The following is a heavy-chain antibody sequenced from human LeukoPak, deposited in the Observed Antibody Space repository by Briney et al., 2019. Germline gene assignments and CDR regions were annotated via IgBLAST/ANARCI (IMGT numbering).Heavy chain of an antibody. D-gene: IGHD6-13*01. CDR2: IYHSGNT. J-gene: IGHJ5*02. Sequence: SETLSLTCTVSGYSISSGYYWGCIRQPPGKGLEGIGSIYHSGNTKYNPSLKSRVTISRDTSKNQFSLKLSSVTAADTAVYYCAVLNSVPVAGMWWFDPWGQGTLVTVSS. V-gene: IGHV4-38-2*02. CDR1: GYSISSGYY. CDR3: AVLNSVPVAGMWWFDP.